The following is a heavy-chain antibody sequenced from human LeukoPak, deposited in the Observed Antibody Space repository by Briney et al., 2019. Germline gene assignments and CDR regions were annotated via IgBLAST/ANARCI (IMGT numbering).Heavy chain of an antibody. Sequence: GGSLRLSCSVSGFTFSTYVMHWVRQAPGKGLEYVSAISSNGDNTYYADSVKGRFTISRDNSKNTLYLQMSSLRADDTAVYYCVRGTCYWGQGTLVTVSS. CDR1: GFTFSTYV. V-gene: IGHV3-64D*06. CDR2: ISSNGDNT. CDR3: VRGTCY. J-gene: IGHJ4*02.